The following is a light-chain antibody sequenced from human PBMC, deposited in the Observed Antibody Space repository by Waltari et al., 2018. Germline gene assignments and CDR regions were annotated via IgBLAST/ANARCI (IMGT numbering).Light chain of an antibody. Sequence: QSVLTQPPSASGTPGQGVHISCSGSSPKTGRNTENWYHQPPGTAPKLLIYSNNQRPSGVPARFSGSKSGTSASLAISGLQSEDEADYYCAAWDDSLNGYVFGTGTKVTVL. CDR3: AAWDDSLNGYV. V-gene: IGLV1-44*01. J-gene: IGLJ1*01. CDR1: SPKTGRNT. CDR2: SNN.